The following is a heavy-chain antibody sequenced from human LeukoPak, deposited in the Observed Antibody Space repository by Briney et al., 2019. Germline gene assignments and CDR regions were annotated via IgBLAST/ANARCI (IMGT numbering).Heavy chain of an antibody. CDR1: GFTFCTYW. V-gene: IGHV3-21*01. Sequence: GGSLRLSCAPSGFTFCTYWMHWVRQAPGKGLEWVSSISSSSSYIYYADSVKGRFTISRDNAKNSLYLQMNSLRAEDTAVYYCARDPNTYGSGSDGGYWGQGTLVTVSS. J-gene: IGHJ4*02. D-gene: IGHD3-10*01. CDR3: ARDPNTYGSGSDGGY. CDR2: ISSSSSYI.